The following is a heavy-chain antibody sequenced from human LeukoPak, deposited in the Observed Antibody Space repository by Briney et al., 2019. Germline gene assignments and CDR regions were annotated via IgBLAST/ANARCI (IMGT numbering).Heavy chain of an antibody. D-gene: IGHD3-10*01. J-gene: IGHJ4*02. CDR3: AKGHYYGSGSLDY. V-gene: IGHV3-23*01. CDR1: GFIFSNYG. Sequence: GGSLRLSCAASGFIFSNYGMNWVRQAPGKGLEWVSAIGGRDGSTYYADSVKGRFTISRDNSKNTLYVQMNSLRAEDTAVYYCAKGHYYGSGSLDYWGQGTLVTVSS. CDR2: IGGRDGST.